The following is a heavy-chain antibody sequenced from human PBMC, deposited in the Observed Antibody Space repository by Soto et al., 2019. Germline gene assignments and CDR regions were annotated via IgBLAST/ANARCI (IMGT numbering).Heavy chain of an antibody. CDR3: ARSPRSSPYFDY. V-gene: IGHV5-51*01. J-gene: IGHJ4*02. D-gene: IGHD6-13*01. Sequence: GESLKISCQSSGYTFSHFWIGWVRQLPGKGLEWMGIIYPGDHETRYSPSFHGKVTISADRSINTAYLQWNSLEASDTAFYFCARSPRSSPYFDYWGQGALVTVSS. CDR1: GYTFSHFW. CDR2: IYPGDHET.